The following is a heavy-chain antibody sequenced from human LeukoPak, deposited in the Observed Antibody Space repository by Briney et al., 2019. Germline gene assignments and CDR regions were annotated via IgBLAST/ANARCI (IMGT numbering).Heavy chain of an antibody. Sequence: KPSETLSLTCTVSGGSISSGGYYWSWIRQHPGKGLEWIGYIYYSGSTYYNPSLKSRVTISVDTSKNQFSLKLSSVTAADTAVYYCARINSLRLPFDYWGQGTLVTVSS. CDR2: IYYSGST. J-gene: IGHJ4*02. CDR1: GGSISSGGYY. V-gene: IGHV4-31*03. D-gene: IGHD5-12*01. CDR3: ARINSLRLPFDY.